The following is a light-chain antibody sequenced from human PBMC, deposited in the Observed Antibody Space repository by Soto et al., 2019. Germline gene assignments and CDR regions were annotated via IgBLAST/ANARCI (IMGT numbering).Light chain of an antibody. Sequence: SQLTQSPYPLYESVGDIVTISCRASQGIGNALGWYQQKPGKPPKVLIYGASNLQSGVPSRFSGSGSGTEFTLTIISLQADDFATYYCQQDYSYSITFGQGTRLEI. CDR2: GAS. J-gene: IGKJ5*01. V-gene: IGKV1-6*01. CDR1: QGIGNA. CDR3: QQDYSYSIT.